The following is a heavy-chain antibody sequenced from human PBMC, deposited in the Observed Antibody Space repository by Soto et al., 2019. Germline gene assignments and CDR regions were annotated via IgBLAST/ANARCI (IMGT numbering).Heavy chain of an antibody. J-gene: IGHJ4*02. CDR1: GGSISSGDYY. CDR2: ISYTGNA. D-gene: IGHD2-15*01. CDR3: ASRVVDVGYFDY. V-gene: IGHV4-30-4*01. Sequence: SETLSLTCTVSGGSISSGDYYWSWIRQPPGKGLEWIGYISYTGNAFYNPSLRGRLTISVDTSKNQFSLKLSSVTAADTAVYYCASRVVDVGYFDYWGQGTLVTVSS.